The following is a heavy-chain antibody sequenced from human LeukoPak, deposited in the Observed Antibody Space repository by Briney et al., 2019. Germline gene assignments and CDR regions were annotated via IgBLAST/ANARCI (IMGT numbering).Heavy chain of an antibody. J-gene: IGHJ5*02. CDR2: INAYNGKK. Sequence: AAVKVSCQASGYTFTRYLISWVRQAAGKGLDGMGWINAYNGKKNYQQELQGRVNMTTDTSTSTAYMGLRSLRSDDTAVYYCARGVVVAATPAYNWFDPWGKGTLVTVSP. D-gene: IGHD2-15*01. CDR1: GYTFTRYL. V-gene: IGHV1-18*01. CDR3: ARGVVVAATPAYNWFDP.